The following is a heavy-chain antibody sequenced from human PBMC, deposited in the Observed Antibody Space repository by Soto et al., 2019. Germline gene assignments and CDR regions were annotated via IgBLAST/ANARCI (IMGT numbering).Heavy chain of an antibody. V-gene: IGHV3-23*01. Sequence: PGGSLRLSCAASGFTFSSYAMIWVTQAPGKGLEWVSTITDSGGSAYYADSVKGRFTISRDNSKNTLYLQMNSLRAEDTAVYYCAKALPADSSPSTLFDHWGQATLVTVSS. CDR1: GFTFSSYA. J-gene: IGHJ4*02. CDR2: ITDSGGSA. D-gene: IGHD6-6*01. CDR3: AKALPADSSPSTLFDH.